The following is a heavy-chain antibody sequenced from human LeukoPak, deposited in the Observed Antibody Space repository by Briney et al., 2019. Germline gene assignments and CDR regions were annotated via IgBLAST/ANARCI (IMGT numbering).Heavy chain of an antibody. CDR3: ARDYLSGGGFDY. V-gene: IGHV3-48*03. D-gene: IGHD3-10*01. J-gene: IGHJ4*02. CDR1: GFTFSSYW. Sequence: TGGSLRLSCAASGFTFSSYWMHWVRQAPGKGLEWVSYISSSGSTIYYADSVKGRFTISRDNAKNSLYLQMNSLRAEDTAVYYCARDYLSGGGFDYWGQGTLVTVSS. CDR2: ISSSGSTI.